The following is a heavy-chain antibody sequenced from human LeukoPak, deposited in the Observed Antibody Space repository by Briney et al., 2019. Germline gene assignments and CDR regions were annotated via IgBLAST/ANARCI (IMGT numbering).Heavy chain of an antibody. V-gene: IGHV4-59*01. J-gene: IGHJ6*02. CDR2: IYYSGST. D-gene: IGHD3-3*01. CDR1: GGSISSYY. CDR3: ARGDFWSSYGMDV. Sequence: PSETLSLTCTVSGGSISSYYWSSIRQPPGKGLEWIGYIYYSGSTNYNPSLKSRVTISVDTSKNQFSLKLSAVTAADTAVYYCARGDFWSSYGMDVWGQGTTVTVSS.